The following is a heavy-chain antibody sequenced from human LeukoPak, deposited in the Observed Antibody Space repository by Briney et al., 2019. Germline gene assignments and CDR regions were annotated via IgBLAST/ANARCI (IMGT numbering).Heavy chain of an antibody. CDR3: ARWALGGPTPGDFDY. CDR2: IYYNGST. D-gene: IGHD3-10*01. J-gene: IGHJ4*02. Sequence: SETLSLTCTVSGGSISSGGYYWSWIRQHPGKGLEWIGYIYYNGSTYYNPSLKSRVTISVDTSKNQFSLKLSSVTAADTAVYYCARWALGGPTPGDFDYWGQGTLVTVSS. V-gene: IGHV4-31*03. CDR1: GGSISSGGYY.